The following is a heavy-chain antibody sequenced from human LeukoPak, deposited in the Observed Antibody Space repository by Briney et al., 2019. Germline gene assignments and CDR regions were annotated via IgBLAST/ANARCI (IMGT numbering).Heavy chain of an antibody. J-gene: IGHJ6*02. Sequence: ASVKVSCKASGYTFTSYGISWVRQAPGQGLEWMGWISAYNGNTNYAQKLQGRVTMTTDTSTSTAYTELRSLRSDDTAVYYCAREYCSSTSCYLVGYYYYYGMDVWGQGTTVTVSS. D-gene: IGHD2-2*01. CDR2: ISAYNGNT. CDR3: AREYCSSTSCYLVGYYYYYGMDV. CDR1: GYTFTSYG. V-gene: IGHV1-18*01.